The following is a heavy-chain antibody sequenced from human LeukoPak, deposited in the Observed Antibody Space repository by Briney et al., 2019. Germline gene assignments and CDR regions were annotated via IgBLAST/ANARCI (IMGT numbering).Heavy chain of an antibody. CDR3: ARLTYRDGVAQDY. J-gene: IGHJ4*02. Sequence: GASVKVSCKTSGYTFTRYYMQWVRQAPGHGLEWMGIINPVSGATDYAQKFRGRVTMTRATSTSTVYMELSSLSSEATAMYYCARLTYRDGVAQDYWGQGTLVTVSP. D-gene: IGHD2-21*01. V-gene: IGHV1-46*01. CDR2: INPVSGAT. CDR1: GYTFTRYY.